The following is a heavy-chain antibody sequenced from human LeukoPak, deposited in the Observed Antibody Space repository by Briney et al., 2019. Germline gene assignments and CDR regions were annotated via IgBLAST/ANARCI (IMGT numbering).Heavy chain of an antibody. CDR2: IRYDGSDK. J-gene: IGHJ4*02. CDR1: GFTFNTFG. V-gene: IGHV3-30*02. CDR3: ARTHIPQYDFWTASI. D-gene: IGHD3-3*01. Sequence: GGSLRLSCAASGFTFNTFGMHWVRQAPGKGLEWVAFIRYDGSDKYYADSVKGRFTISRDNSKNTLYLQMDSLRVEDTAVYYCARTHIPQYDFWTASIWGQGTLVAVSS.